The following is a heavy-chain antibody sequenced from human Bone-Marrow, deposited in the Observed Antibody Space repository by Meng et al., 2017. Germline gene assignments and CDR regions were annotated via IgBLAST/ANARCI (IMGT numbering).Heavy chain of an antibody. CDR2: IIPIFGTA. D-gene: IGHD6-19*01. CDR1: GGTFSSYA. Sequence: SVKVSCKASGGTFSSYAISWVRQAPGQGLEWMGGIIPIFGTANYAQKFQGRVTITTDESTSTAYMELSSLRPEDTAVYYCARGMILRAVAGIGLTPQSAYYFDYWGQGTLVTVSS. V-gene: IGHV1-69*05. J-gene: IGHJ4*02. CDR3: ARGMILRAVAGIGLTPQSAYYFDY.